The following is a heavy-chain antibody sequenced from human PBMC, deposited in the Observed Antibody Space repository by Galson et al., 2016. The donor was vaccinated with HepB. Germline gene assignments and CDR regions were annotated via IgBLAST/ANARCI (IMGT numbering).Heavy chain of an antibody. Sequence: SLRLSCAASGFTFSNSGMHWVRQAPGKWLEWVSGISWKSFRKDYADSVKGRFTISRDSAKNSLYLQMNSLRPEDTALYFCAKDIGYADYLYLDNWGQGTLVTVSS. CDR1: GFTFSNSG. CDR3: AKDIGYADYLYLDN. J-gene: IGHJ4*02. D-gene: IGHD4-17*01. V-gene: IGHV3-9*01. CDR2: ISWKSFRK.